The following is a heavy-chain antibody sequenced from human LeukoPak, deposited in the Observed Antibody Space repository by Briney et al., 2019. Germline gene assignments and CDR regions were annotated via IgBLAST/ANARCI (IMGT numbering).Heavy chain of an antibody. CDR3: AKDHGDYLSY. CDR2: ISGSGGST. CDR1: GFTFSSYA. V-gene: IGHV3-23*01. Sequence: GGSLRLPCAASGFTFSSYAMSWAPEAPGKGXEWVSAISGSGGSTYYAASGKGRFTISRDNSKNTLYLQMNSLRAEDTAVYYCAKDHGDYLSYWGQGTLVTVSS. D-gene: IGHD4-17*01. J-gene: IGHJ4*02.